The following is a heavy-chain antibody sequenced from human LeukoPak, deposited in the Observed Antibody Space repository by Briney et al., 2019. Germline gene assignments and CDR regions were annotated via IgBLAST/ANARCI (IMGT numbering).Heavy chain of an antibody. D-gene: IGHD3-16*02. CDR1: GFTVSSNY. CDR3: ARDYDYVWGSYRTKFDY. J-gene: IGHJ4*02. CDR2: ISSSSSYI. V-gene: IGHV3-21*01. Sequence: PGGSLRLSCAASGFTVSSNYMSWVRQAPGKGLEWVSSISSSSSYIYYADSVKGRFTISRDNAKNSLYLQMNSLRAEDTAVYYCARDYDYVWGSYRTKFDYWGQGTLVTVSS.